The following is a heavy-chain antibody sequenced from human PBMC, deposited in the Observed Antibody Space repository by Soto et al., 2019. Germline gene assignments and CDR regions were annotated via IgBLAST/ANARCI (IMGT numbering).Heavy chain of an antibody. V-gene: IGHV1-3*01. CDR1: GYTFTSYA. CDR3: ARGYSSGWYGGNWFDP. D-gene: IGHD6-19*01. J-gene: IGHJ5*02. CDR2: INAGNGNT. Sequence: ASVRVSCKASGYTFTSYAMHWVRQAPGQRLEWMGWINAGNGNTKYSQKFRGRVTITRDTSASTAYMELSSLRSEDTAVYYCARGYSSGWYGGNWFDPWGQGTLVTSPQ.